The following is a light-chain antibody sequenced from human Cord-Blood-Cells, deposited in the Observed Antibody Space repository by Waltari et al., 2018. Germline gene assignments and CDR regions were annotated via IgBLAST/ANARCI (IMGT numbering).Light chain of an antibody. CDR1: SSDVGGYNY. CDR3: SSYTSSSTWV. J-gene: IGLJ3*02. V-gene: IGLV2-14*03. CDR2: DVS. Sequence: QSALTQPASVSGSPGQSITISCTGTSSDVGGYNYVYWYQQHPGKAPKLMIYDVSTRPSGVSNRCSGSKAGNTASLTISGLQAEDEADYYCSSYTSSSTWVFGGGTKLTVL.